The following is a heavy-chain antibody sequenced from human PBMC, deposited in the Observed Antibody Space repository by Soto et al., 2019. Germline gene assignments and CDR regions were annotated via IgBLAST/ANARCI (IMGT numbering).Heavy chain of an antibody. D-gene: IGHD3-22*01. CDR1: GFNFASLP. Sequence: QVQLVESGGGVVQPGASLRISCTASGFNFASLPMHWVRQASGKGLEWVAGIAHDGSRKHYADSVKGRFTISRDNSNNMLYLEMNSLTTEDTAMFHCAKEDQSSGYAGAFGIWGQGTMVTVSS. CDR2: IAHDGSRK. J-gene: IGHJ3*02. CDR3: AKEDQSSGYAGAFGI. V-gene: IGHV3-30-3*01.